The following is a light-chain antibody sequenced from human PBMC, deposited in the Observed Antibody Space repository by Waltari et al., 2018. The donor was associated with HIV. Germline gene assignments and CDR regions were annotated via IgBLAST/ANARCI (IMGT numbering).Light chain of an antibody. CDR2: EVS. CDR3: SFYGGSNILV. Sequence: QPALTQPPPPSGSPGQSFPLPSPGPSRHLGAYNSYPWYQQRPGKAPKVIISEVSKRSSGVPNRFSGSTSGNTASLTVSGLQADDEAEYFCSFYGGSNILVFGGGTKLTVL. J-gene: IGLJ2*01. CDR1: SRHLGAYNS. V-gene: IGLV2-8*01.